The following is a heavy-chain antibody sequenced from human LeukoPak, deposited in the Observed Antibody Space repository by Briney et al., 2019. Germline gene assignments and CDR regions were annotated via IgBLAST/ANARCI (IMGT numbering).Heavy chain of an antibody. Sequence: GGSLRLSCAASGFTFSRYDMHWVRQATGKSLEWVSAIGTFGDTYYPDSVKGRFTFSRDNSKNMLHLQMNSLRAEDTAVYYCARGFNRGFDPWGQGTLVIVSS. CDR1: GFTFSRYD. CDR2: IGTFGDT. CDR3: ARGFNRGFDP. D-gene: IGHD3-10*01. V-gene: IGHV3-13*01. J-gene: IGHJ5*02.